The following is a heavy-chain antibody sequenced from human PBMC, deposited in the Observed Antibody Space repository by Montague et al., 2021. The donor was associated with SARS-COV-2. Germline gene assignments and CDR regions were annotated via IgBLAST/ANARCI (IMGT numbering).Heavy chain of an antibody. CDR3: ARSPEPMIILIITSLNWYFDL. Sequence: TLSLTCTLSGGSISSGGYYWSWIRQHPGKGLEWIGYIYYSGSTYYXPSLKSRVTISVDTSKNQFSLKMSSVTAADTAVYYCARSPEPMIILIITSLNWYFDLWGRGTLVTVSS. V-gene: IGHV4-31*03. D-gene: IGHD3-22*01. J-gene: IGHJ2*01. CDR1: GGSISSGGYY. CDR2: IYYSGST.